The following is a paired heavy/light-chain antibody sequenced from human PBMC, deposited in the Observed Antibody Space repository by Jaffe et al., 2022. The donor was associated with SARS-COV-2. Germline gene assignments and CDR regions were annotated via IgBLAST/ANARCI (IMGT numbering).Heavy chain of an antibody. CDR3: ASSPAGAEYYDFWSGYQGWFDP. V-gene: IGHV1-2*02. CDR1: GYTFTGYY. CDR2: INPNSGGT. Sequence: QVQLVQSGAEVKKPGASVKVSCKASGYTFTGYYMHWVRQAPGQGLEWMGWINPNSGGTNYAQKFQGRVTMTRDTSISTAYMELSRLRSDDTAVYYCASSPAGAEYYDFWSGYQGWFDPWGQGTLVTVSS. D-gene: IGHD3-3*01. J-gene: IGHJ5*02.
Light chain of an antibody. V-gene: IGKV1-39*01. CDR1: QSISSY. CDR3: QQSYSTPPLT. Sequence: DIQMTQSPSSLSASVGDRVTITCRASQSISSYLNWYQQKPGKAPKLLIYAASSLQSGVPSRFSGSGSGTDFTLTISSLQPEDFATYYCQQSYSTPPLTFGPGTKVDIK. CDR2: AAS. J-gene: IGKJ3*01.